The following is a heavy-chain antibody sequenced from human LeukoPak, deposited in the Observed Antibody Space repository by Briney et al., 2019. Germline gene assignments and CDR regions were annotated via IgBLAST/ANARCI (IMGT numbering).Heavy chain of an antibody. V-gene: IGHV3-23*01. CDR1: GFTFSSYA. Sequence: PGGSLRLSCAASGFTFSSYAMNWARQAPGQGLEWVSAISSSAGNTYYADSVKGRFTISRDNSKNTLFLQMNSLKTEDTAVYYCAKAGATDYWGQGTLVTVSS. J-gene: IGHJ4*02. CDR3: AKAGATDY. D-gene: IGHD1-26*01. CDR2: ISSSAGNT.